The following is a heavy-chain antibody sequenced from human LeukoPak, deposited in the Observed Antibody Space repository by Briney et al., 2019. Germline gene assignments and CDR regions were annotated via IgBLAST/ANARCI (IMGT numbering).Heavy chain of an antibody. J-gene: IGHJ4*02. CDR2: MNPNSGNT. V-gene: IGHV1-8*01. Sequence: SVKVSCKASGDTFTSYDINWVREATVQGLEWMGWMNPNSGNTGYAQKFQGRVTMTRNTSISTAYMELSSLRSEDTAVYYCARGHYYGSLFPDYWGQGTLLTVSS. CDR1: GDTFTSYD. CDR3: ARGHYYGSLFPDY. D-gene: IGHD3-10*01.